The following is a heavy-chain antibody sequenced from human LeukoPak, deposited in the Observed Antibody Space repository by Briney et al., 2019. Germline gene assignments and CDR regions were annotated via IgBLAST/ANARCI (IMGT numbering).Heavy chain of an antibody. V-gene: IGHV3-74*01. CDR3: ARGWVLNWYFDL. J-gene: IGHJ2*01. CDR1: GFTFSSYW. CDR2: INSDGSST. Sequence: GGSLRLSCAASGFTFSSYWMHWVRQSPGKGLVWVSRINSDGSSTSYADSVKGRFTISRDNAKNTLYLQMNSLRAEDTAVYYCARGWVLNWYFDLWGRGTLVTVSS. D-gene: IGHD2-8*01.